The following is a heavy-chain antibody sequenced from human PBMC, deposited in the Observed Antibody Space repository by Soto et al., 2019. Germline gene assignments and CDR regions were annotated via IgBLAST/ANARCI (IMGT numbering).Heavy chain of an antibody. V-gene: IGHV3-30*18. J-gene: IGHJ4*02. Sequence: GGSLRLSCAASGFTFSSYGMHWVRQAPGKGLEWVAVISYDGSNKYYADSVKGRFTISRDNSKNTLYLQMNSLRAEDTAVYYCAKDSGWFGEPHLDYWGQGTLVTVSS. CDR2: ISYDGSNK. D-gene: IGHD3-10*01. CDR3: AKDSGWFGEPHLDY. CDR1: GFTFSSYG.